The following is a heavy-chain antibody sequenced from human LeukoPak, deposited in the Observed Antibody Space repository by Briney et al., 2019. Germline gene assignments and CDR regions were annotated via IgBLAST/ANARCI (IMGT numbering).Heavy chain of an antibody. V-gene: IGHV3-21*01. J-gene: IGHJ6*03. D-gene: IGHD3-3*01. CDR2: ISSSSSYI. CDR1: GFAFSSYS. CDR3: ARDFLSRPYYDFWSGYSPGYYYYYYMDV. Sequence: PGGSLRLSCAASGFAFSSYSMNWVRQAPGKGLEWVSSISSSSSYIYYADSVKGRFTISRDNAKNSLYLQMNSLRAEDTAVYYCARDFLSRPYYDFWSGYSPGYYYYYYMDVWGKGTTVTVSS.